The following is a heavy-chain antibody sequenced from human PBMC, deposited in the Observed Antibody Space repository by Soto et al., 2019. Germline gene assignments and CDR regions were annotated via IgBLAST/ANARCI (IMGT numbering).Heavy chain of an antibody. CDR2: IYYSGST. CDR3: ARDHAANWFDP. D-gene: IGHD2-2*01. J-gene: IGHJ5*02. Sequence: PSETLSLTCTVSGGSISSGGYYWSWIRQHPGKGLEWIGYIYYSGSTYYNPSLKSRVTISIDTSKNQFSLKLSSVTAADTAVYYCARDHAANWFDPWGQGTLVTVSS. CDR1: GGSISSGGYY. V-gene: IGHV4-31*03.